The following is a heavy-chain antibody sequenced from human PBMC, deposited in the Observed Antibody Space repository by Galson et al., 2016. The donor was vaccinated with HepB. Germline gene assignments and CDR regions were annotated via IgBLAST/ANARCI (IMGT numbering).Heavy chain of an antibody. Sequence: QSGAEVKKPGESLRISCKASGSSFTFYRINWVRQMPGKGLQWMGRIDPRDSYTNYNPSFQGHVPFSVAKSTSTAYLQWSSLRPSDTAMYYCAAPHRSSGYYSPGDFWGQGTLVTVSS. J-gene: IGHJ4*02. CDR2: IDPRDSYT. CDR3: AAPHRSSGYYSPGDF. D-gene: IGHD3-22*01. CDR1: GSSFTFYR. V-gene: IGHV5-10-1*01.